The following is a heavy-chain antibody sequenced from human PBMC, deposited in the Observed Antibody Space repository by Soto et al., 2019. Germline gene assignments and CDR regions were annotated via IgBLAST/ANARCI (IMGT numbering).Heavy chain of an antibody. CDR3: ARDRHDILPDSSYYSYYGVDV. Sequence: VGSLRLSCASSVFSVSNKYMTWVRHSPGKGLEWVSTLYSGGGTYYADSVKGRFTISRDKSKNTVDLQMNSLQADDTAVYYCARDRHDILPDSSYYSYYGVDVWGQGTSVTVSS. D-gene: IGHD3-9*01. V-gene: IGHV3-53*01. CDR2: LYSGGGT. J-gene: IGHJ6*02. CDR1: VFSVSNKY.